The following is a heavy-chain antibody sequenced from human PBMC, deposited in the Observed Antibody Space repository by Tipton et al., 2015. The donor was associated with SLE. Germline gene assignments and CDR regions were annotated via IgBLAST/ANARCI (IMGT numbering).Heavy chain of an antibody. J-gene: IGHJ4*02. CDR3: ASGSLYSSGWDFDY. Sequence: TLSLTCTVSGGSISSYYCSWIRQPPGKGLEWIGYIYYSGSTNYNPSLKSRVTISVDTSKNQFSLKLSSVTAADTAVYYCASGSLYSSGWDFDYWGQGTLVTVSS. CDR1: GGSISSYY. D-gene: IGHD6-19*01. CDR2: IYYSGST. V-gene: IGHV4-59*01.